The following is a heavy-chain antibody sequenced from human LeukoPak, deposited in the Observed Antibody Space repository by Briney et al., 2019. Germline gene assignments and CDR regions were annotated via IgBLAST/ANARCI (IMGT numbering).Heavy chain of an antibody. Sequence: PSETLSLTCAVYGGPFSHYYWTWIRQPPGKGLEWIGEINESGSTNYDPSLKSRVTISVDTSKTHFSLNLTSVTAADTAVYYCASWIGRYLYYFGMDVWGQGTTVTVSS. CDR1: GGPFSHYY. CDR2: INESGST. V-gene: IGHV4-34*01. D-gene: IGHD1-26*01. J-gene: IGHJ6*02. CDR3: ASWIGRYLYYFGMDV.